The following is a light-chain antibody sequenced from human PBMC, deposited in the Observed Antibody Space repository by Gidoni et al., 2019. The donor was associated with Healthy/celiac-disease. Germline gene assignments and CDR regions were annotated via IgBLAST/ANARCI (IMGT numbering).Light chain of an antibody. CDR1: QSVSSN. J-gene: IGKJ5*01. CDR3: QQYNNCIT. V-gene: IGKV3-15*01. Sequence: EIVMTQSPATLSVSPGERATLSCRASQSVSSNLAWYQQKPGQAPRLLIYGASTRATGIPARFSGSGSGTEFTLTISSLQSEDFAVYYCQQYNNCITVGQXTRLEIK. CDR2: GAS.